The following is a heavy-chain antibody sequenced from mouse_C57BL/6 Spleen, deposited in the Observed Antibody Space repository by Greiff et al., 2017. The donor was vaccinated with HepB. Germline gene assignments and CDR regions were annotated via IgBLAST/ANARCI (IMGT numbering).Heavy chain of an antibody. Sequence: EVQLQQSGPELVKPGASVKIPCKASGYTFTDYNMDWVKQSHGKSLEWIGDINPNNGGTIYNQKFKGKATLTVDKSSSTAYMELRSLTSEDTAVYYCARSPITTLVADYFDYWGQGTTLTVSS. CDR1: GYTFTDYN. D-gene: IGHD1-1*01. CDR3: ARSPITTLVADYFDY. J-gene: IGHJ2*01. V-gene: IGHV1-18*01. CDR2: INPNNGGT.